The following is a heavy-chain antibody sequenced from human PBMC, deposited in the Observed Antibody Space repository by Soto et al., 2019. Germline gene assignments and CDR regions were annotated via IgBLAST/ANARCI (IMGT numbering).Heavy chain of an antibody. Sequence: QVQLVESGGGVVQPGRSLRLSCAASGFTFSSYGMHWVRQAPGKGLEWVAVIWDDGSNKYYADSVKGRFTISRDNSKNTLYLQMNSLRAEDTAVYYCARETYYDFWSGYSVNWFDPWGQGTLVTVSS. V-gene: IGHV3-33*01. CDR2: IWDDGSNK. J-gene: IGHJ5*02. CDR3: ARETYYDFWSGYSVNWFDP. CDR1: GFTFSSYG. D-gene: IGHD3-3*01.